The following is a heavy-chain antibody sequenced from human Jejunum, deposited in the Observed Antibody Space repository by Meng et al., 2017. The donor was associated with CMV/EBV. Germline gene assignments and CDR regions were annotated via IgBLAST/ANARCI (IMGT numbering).Heavy chain of an antibody. V-gene: IGHV3-48*03. CDR2: ISSGAGII. D-gene: IGHD5-18*01. CDR3: ARSGYSSAFGY. CDR1: GFTFSSYE. J-gene: IGHJ4*02. Sequence: CAASGFTFSSYEMNWVRQAPGTGLEWVSYISSGAGIINYADSVKGRFTISRDNSENALYLQMNSLRAEDTAIYYCARSGYSSAFGYWGQGTLVTVSS.